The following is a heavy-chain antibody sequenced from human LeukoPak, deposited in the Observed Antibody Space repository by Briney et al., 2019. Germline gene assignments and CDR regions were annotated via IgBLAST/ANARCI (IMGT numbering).Heavy chain of an antibody. J-gene: IGHJ4*02. CDR2: IYYSGST. Sequence: SETLSLTCTVSGGSISSGGYYWSWIRQPPGKGLEWIGSIYYSGSTYYNPSLKSRVTISVDTSKNQFSLKLSSVTAADTAVYHCARNDYSNVYFDYWGQGTLVTASS. V-gene: IGHV4-39*01. CDR1: GGSISSGGYY. D-gene: IGHD4-11*01. CDR3: ARNDYSNVYFDY.